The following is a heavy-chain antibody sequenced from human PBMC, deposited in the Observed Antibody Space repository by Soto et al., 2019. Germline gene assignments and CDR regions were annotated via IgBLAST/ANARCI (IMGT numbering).Heavy chain of an antibody. CDR1: GYTFTTYY. J-gene: IGHJ4*02. Sequence: QVQLVQSGAEVKNPGASVKVSCKASGYTFTTYYMHWLRQARGQGLEWMGIITPSSGSTRYEQKCQARVTMTRDTSTSTVYMELSSLRSEDTAVYYCARAVSTKTARIGYWGQGTLVTVSS. CDR3: ARAVSTKTARIGY. CDR2: ITPSSGST. V-gene: IGHV1-46*01. D-gene: IGHD4-17*01.